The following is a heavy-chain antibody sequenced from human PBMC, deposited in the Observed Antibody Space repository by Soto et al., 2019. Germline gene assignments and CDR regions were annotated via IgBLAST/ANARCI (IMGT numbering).Heavy chain of an antibody. Sequence: EVQLVESGGDLVQPGESLRLSCVPSGFLFRSYWMHWVRQTPAKGLVWVSEIRPDGSNTNYADSVRGRFTMSRDNAKNALYLQMNSLRVEDTGVYYCVSGTSAWKGVDVWGQGTTVIVSS. CDR1: GFLFRSYW. CDR2: IRPDGSNT. V-gene: IGHV3-74*01. CDR3: VSGTSAWKGVDV. J-gene: IGHJ6*02. D-gene: IGHD1-7*01.